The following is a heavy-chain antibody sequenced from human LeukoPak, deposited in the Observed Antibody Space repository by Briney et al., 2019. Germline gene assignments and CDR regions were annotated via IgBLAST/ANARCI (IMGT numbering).Heavy chain of an antibody. J-gene: IGHJ4*02. Sequence: ASVKVSCKASGYTFTIYDINWVRQATGQGLEWMGWMNPNSGNTGYAQKFQGRVTMTRNTSISTAYMELSSLRSEDTAVYYCARRSIAARVLDYWGQGTLVTVSS. CDR2: MNPNSGNT. D-gene: IGHD6-6*01. CDR1: GYTFTIYD. V-gene: IGHV1-8*01. CDR3: ARRSIAARVLDY.